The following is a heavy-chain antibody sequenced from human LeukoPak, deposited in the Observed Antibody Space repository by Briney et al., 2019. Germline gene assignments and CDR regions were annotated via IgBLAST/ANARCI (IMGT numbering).Heavy chain of an antibody. CDR1: GFTFGDYA. D-gene: IGHD3-22*01. CDR2: IRSKAYGGTT. Sequence: PGGSLRLSCTASGFTFGDYAMSWVRQAPGKGLEWVGFIRSKAYGGTTEYAASMKGRFTISRDDSKSIAYLQMNSLKTEDTAVYYCTRAPPDYYDSSGYVFDYWGQGTLVTVSS. V-gene: IGHV3-49*04. CDR3: TRAPPDYYDSSGYVFDY. J-gene: IGHJ4*02.